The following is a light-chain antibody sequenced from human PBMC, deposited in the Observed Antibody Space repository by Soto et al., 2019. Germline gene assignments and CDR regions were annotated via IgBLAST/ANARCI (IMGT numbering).Light chain of an antibody. J-gene: IGKJ1*01. CDR1: QGSAAN. Sequence: STRPLSLSTGGRATLSCRPGNQGSAANLAWYQQKPGQAPRLLIYDTSTRATGVPARFSGSGSGTDFTLTISSLEPEDFAVYYCQRCSNWLWTFGEGTKVDIK. CDR2: DTS. V-gene: IGKV3D-11*01. CDR3: QRCSNWLWT.